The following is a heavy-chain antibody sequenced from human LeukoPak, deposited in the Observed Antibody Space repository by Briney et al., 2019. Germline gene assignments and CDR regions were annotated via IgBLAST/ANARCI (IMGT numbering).Heavy chain of an antibody. J-gene: IGHJ4*02. D-gene: IGHD3-10*02. CDR3: AKDLDGGTDYVLDY. V-gene: IGHV3-7*05. Sequence: PGGSLRLSCAASGFXFSSYWMSWVRQAPGKGLQWVANINQDGSEKYYVDSVKGRFTISRDNAKNSLYLQMKSLRTEDTAVYYCAKDLDGGTDYVLDYWGQGILVTVSS. CDR2: INQDGSEK. CDR1: GFXFSSYW.